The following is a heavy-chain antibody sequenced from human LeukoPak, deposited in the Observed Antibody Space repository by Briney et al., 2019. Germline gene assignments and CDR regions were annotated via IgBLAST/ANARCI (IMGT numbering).Heavy chain of an antibody. CDR1: GFTFSSYG. CDR2: ISYDGSNK. D-gene: IGHD6-13*01. Sequence: GGSLRPSCAASGFTFSSYGMHWVRQAPGKGLEWVAVISYDGSNKYYADSVKGRFTISRDNSKNTLYLQMNSLRAEDTAVYYCAKDRLAAAGYTAGPWGQGTLVTVSS. V-gene: IGHV3-30*18. J-gene: IGHJ5*02. CDR3: AKDRLAAAGYTAGP.